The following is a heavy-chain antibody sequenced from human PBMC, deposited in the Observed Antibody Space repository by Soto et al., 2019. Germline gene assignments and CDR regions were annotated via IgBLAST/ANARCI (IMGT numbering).Heavy chain of an antibody. V-gene: IGHV3-48*02. Sequence: EVQLVESGGGLVQPVGSLRLSCAASGCTFSSYSMNWVRQAPGKGLEWVSYISSSSSTIYYADSVKGRFTISRDNAKNSLSLQMNSLRDEDTAVYYCASELAALNCFDPWGQGTLVTVSS. CDR1: GCTFSSYS. CDR2: ISSSSSTI. CDR3: ASELAALNCFDP. J-gene: IGHJ5*02. D-gene: IGHD1-1*01.